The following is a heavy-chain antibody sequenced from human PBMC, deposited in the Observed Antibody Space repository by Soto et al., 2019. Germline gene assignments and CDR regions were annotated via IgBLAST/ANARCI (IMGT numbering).Heavy chain of an antibody. D-gene: IGHD4-17*01. J-gene: IGHJ4*02. CDR1: GGTFSSYT. Sequence: QVQLVQSGAEVKKTGSSVKVSCKASGGTFSSYTISWVRQAPGQGLEWMGRIIPMFGIANYAQKFQGRVTITADKSTSTAYMELSSLRSEGTAVYYCARGYGDSHDYWGQGTLVTVSS. CDR3: ARGYGDSHDY. V-gene: IGHV1-69*02. CDR2: IIPMFGIA.